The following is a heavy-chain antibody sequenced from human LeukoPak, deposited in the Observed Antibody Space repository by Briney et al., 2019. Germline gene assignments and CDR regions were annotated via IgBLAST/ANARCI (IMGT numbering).Heavy chain of an antibody. CDR3: ARAPFDSSGYLAGLDAFDI. V-gene: IGHV4-4*07. D-gene: IGHD3-22*01. CDR1: GGSISSYY. CDR2: IYTSGST. Sequence: SETLSLTCTVSGGSISSYYWSWIRQPAGKGLEWIGRIYTSGSTNYNPSLKSRVTMSVDTSKNQFSLKLSSVTAADTAVYYCARAPFDSSGYLAGLDAFDIWGQGTMVTVSS. J-gene: IGHJ3*02.